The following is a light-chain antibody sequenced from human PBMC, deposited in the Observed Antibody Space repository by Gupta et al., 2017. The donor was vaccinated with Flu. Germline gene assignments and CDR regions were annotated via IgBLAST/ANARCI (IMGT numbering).Light chain of an antibody. V-gene: IGKV4-1*01. CDR3: QQYLSPPPT. Sequence: SLGERATINCRSSQSILYSSNNKNYLAWYQQKPGQPPKLLIYWASIRESAVPDRFSGSGSGTDFTLTISSLQAEDVAVYYCQQYLSPPPTFGQGTKLEIK. J-gene: IGKJ2*01. CDR1: QSILYSSNNKNY. CDR2: WAS.